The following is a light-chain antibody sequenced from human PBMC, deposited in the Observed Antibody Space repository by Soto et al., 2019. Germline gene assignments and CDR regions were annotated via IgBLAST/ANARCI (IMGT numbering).Light chain of an antibody. CDR3: TAWDDSLNAVL. J-gene: IGLJ2*01. CDR2: SNS. CDR1: SSNIGSNT. V-gene: IGLV1-44*01. Sequence: QSVLTQPPSASGTPGQRVTISCSGGSSNIGSNTANWYQHLPGTAPTLLIFSNSQRPSGVPDRFSGSKSGTSASLAITGLQSDDEADYFCTAWDDSLNAVLFGGGTKLTVL.